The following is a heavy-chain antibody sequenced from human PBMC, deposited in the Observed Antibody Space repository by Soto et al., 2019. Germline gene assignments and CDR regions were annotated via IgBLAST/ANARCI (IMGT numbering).Heavy chain of an antibody. CDR1: GGTFSSYA. J-gene: IGHJ4*02. CDR2: INPIFGTA. CDR3: ARIEGAYSGYDEGEFDY. V-gene: IGHV1-69*01. D-gene: IGHD5-12*01. Sequence: QVQLVQSGAEVKKPGSSVKVSCKASGGTFSSYAISWVRQAPGQGLEWMGGINPIFGTANYAQKFQGRVTITADESTSTAYMELSRLRSEDTAVYYCARIEGAYSGYDEGEFDYWGQGTLVTVSS.